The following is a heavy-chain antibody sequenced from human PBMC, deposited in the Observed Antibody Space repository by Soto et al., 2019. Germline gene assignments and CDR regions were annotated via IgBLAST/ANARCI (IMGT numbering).Heavy chain of an antibody. CDR2: ISAHTVSS. CDR3: ARAVFYQGSDSRGYSFDAFDF. V-gene: IGHV1-18*01. J-gene: IGHJ3*01. CDR1: GYTFTSSG. D-gene: IGHD3-22*01. Sequence: QVQLVQSGAEVKKPGASVKVSCKASGYTFTSSGMSWVRQAPGQGLEWMGWISAHTVSSEYGQRFQGRVTMTTDRSTSTAYMKVKSLRSDDTAVYYCARAVFYQGSDSRGYSFDAFDFWGPGTLVTVSS.